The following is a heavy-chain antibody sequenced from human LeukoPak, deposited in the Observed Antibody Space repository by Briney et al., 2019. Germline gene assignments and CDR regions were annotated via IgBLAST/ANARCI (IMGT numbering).Heavy chain of an antibody. Sequence: SQTLSLTCTVSGGSISSGSYYWSWIRQPAGKGLEWIGRIYTSGSTNYNPSLKSRVTISVDTSKNQFSLKLRSVTAADTAVYYCTYGPYYYYMDVWGKGTTVTISS. V-gene: IGHV4-61*02. D-gene: IGHD3-10*01. CDR2: IYTSGST. CDR3: TYGPYYYYMDV. J-gene: IGHJ6*03. CDR1: GGSISSGSYY.